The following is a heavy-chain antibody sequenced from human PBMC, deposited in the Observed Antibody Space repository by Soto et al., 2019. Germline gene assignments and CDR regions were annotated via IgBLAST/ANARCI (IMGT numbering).Heavy chain of an antibody. V-gene: IGHV4-39*01. D-gene: IGHD5-12*01. CDR3: ARHSYSGYDSNWFDP. Sequence: PSETLSLTCTVSGGSISSSSYYWGWIRQPPGTGLEWIGSIYYSGSTYYNPSLKSRVTISVDTSKNQFSLKLSSVTAADTAVYYCARHSYSGYDSNWFDPWGQGTLVTVSS. CDR2: IYYSGST. J-gene: IGHJ5*02. CDR1: GGSISSSSYY.